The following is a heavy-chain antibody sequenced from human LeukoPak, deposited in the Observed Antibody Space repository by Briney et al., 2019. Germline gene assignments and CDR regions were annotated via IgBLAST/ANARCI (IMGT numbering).Heavy chain of an antibody. CDR3: ARRSYYYGSGSYYPYYYYYYMDV. CDR1: GDSVSSNSAA. J-gene: IGHJ6*03. Sequence: SQTLSLTCAISGDSVSSNSAAWNWIRQSPSRGLEWLGRTYYRSKWYNDYAVSVKSRITINPDTSKNQFSLQLSSVTAADTAVYYCARRSYYYGSGSYYPYYYYYYMDVWGKGTTVTISS. V-gene: IGHV6-1*01. CDR2: TYYRSKWYN. D-gene: IGHD3-10*01.